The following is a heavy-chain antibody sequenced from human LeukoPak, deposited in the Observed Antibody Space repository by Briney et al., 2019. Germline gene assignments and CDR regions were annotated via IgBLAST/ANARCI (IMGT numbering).Heavy chain of an antibody. CDR1: GFTFSTNS. D-gene: IGHD6-13*01. CDR3: ARDLPPIAAAGPTFGY. V-gene: IGHV3-21*01. Sequence: PGGSLRLSCAASGFTFSTNSMNWVRQAPGKGLEWVSSISSSSSYIYYADSVKGRFTISRDNAKNSLYLQMNSLRAEDTAVYYCARDLPPIAAAGPTFGYWGQGTLVTVSS. CDR2: ISSSSSYI. J-gene: IGHJ4*02.